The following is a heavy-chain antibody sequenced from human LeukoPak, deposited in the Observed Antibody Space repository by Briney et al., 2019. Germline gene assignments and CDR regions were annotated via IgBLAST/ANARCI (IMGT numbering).Heavy chain of an antibody. CDR1: GGSISSYY. J-gene: IGHJ4*02. Sequence: SETLSLTCTVSGGSISSYYWSWIRQPPGKGLEWIGYIYYSGSTYYNPSLKSRVTISVDTSKNQFSLKLSSVTAADTAVYYCARDVSWSYYFDYWGQGTLVTVSS. CDR2: IYYSGST. D-gene: IGHD6-13*01. CDR3: ARDVSWSYYFDY. V-gene: IGHV4-59*12.